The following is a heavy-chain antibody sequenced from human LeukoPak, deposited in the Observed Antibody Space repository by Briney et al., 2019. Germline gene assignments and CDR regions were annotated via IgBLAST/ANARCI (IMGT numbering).Heavy chain of an antibody. J-gene: IGHJ4*02. CDR1: GGSIGSSSYY. V-gene: IGHV4-39*07. CDR3: ARGGGGLTTVTRFDY. CDR2: IYYSGST. D-gene: IGHD4-17*01. Sequence: SETLSLTCTVSGGSIGSSSYYWGWIRQPPGKGLAWIGSIYYSGSTYYNPSLKSRVTISVDTSKNQFSLKLSSVTAADTAVYYCARGGGGLTTVTRFDYWGQGTLVTVSS.